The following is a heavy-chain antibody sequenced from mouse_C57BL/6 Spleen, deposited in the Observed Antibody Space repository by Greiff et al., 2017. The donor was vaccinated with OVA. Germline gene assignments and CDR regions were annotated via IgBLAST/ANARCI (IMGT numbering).Heavy chain of an antibody. V-gene: IGHV1-80*01. J-gene: IGHJ4*01. Sequence: QVQLQQSGAELVKPGASVKISCKASGYAFSSYWMNWVKQRPGKGLEWIGQIYPGDGDTNYNGKFKGKATLTADKSSSTAYMQLSSLTSEDSAVYFCARRGVYYSYAMDYWGQGTSVTVSS. D-gene: IGHD1-1*01. CDR3: ARRGVYYSYAMDY. CDR1: GYAFSSYW. CDR2: IYPGDGDT.